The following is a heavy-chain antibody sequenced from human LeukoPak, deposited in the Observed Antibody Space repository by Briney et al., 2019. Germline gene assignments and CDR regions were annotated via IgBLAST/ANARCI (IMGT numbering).Heavy chain of an antibody. Sequence: GESLKISCKGSGYSFTSYWIGWVRQMPGKGLEWMGIIFPGDSDTRYSPSFQGQVTISADKSINTAYLQWSSLKASDTAIYYCARTYSSGWLHYFDYWGQGALVTVSS. J-gene: IGHJ4*02. CDR3: ARTYSSGWLHYFDY. V-gene: IGHV5-51*01. D-gene: IGHD6-13*01. CDR2: IFPGDSDT. CDR1: GYSFTSYW.